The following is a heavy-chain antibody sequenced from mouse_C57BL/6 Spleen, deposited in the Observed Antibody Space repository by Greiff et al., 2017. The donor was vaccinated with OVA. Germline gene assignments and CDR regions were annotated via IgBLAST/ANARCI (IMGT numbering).Heavy chain of an antibody. Sequence: EVKLMESGGGLVKPGGSLKLSCEASGFTFSDYGMNWVSQAPEKGLAWVAYISSGSSNIYYAATLKGSFTISRDNAKNTLFLQKTSLRCEDTAMYYCASENWAYFDYWGQGTTLTVSS. CDR3: ASENWAYFDY. CDR1: GFTFSDYG. D-gene: IGHD4-1*01. V-gene: IGHV5-17*01. CDR2: ISSGSSNI. J-gene: IGHJ2*01.